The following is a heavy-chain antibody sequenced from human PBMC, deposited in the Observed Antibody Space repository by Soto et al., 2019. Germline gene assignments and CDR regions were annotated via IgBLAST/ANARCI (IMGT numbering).Heavy chain of an antibody. CDR2: INPFGSEK. CDR3: ARDLVVPVAWRFPFKI. J-gene: IGHJ3*02. D-gene: IGHD2-2*01. CDR1: GFNFGNYW. Sequence: GGSLRLSCAASGFNFGNYWMSWVRQVPGKGLEWVANINPFGSEKFYVASVEGRFTMSRDNARNSMYLQMNSLRAEDTAVYYCARDLVVPVAWRFPFKIRGQGTMVTVSS. V-gene: IGHV3-7*01.